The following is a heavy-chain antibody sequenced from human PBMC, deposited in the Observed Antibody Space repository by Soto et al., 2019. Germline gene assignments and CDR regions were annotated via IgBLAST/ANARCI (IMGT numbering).Heavy chain of an antibody. J-gene: IGHJ4*02. D-gene: IGHD2-15*01. V-gene: IGHV5-10-1*01. Sequence: LGESLKISCKGSGYSFTSYWISWVRQMPGKGLEWMGRIDPSDSYTNYSPSFQGHVTISADKSISTAYLQWSSLKASDTAMYYCAREKRKDIVVVVAATTYDYWGQGTLVTVSS. CDR3: AREKRKDIVVVVAATTYDY. CDR1: GYSFTSYW. CDR2: IDPSDSYT.